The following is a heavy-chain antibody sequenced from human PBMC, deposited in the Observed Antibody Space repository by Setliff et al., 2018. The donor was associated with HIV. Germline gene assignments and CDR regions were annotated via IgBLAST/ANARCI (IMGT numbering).Heavy chain of an antibody. D-gene: IGHD2-15*01. CDR2: IKSGGTA. V-gene: IGHV3-15*01. J-gene: IGHJ4*02. Sequence: GGSLRLSCAASGFSFSGAWMRWVRQAPGKGLEWVAQIKSGGTADYAAPVKGRFTISRDDSKNVASLQMDSLKTEDTAVYYCTADLPDSAPYCFDYWGQGALVTVSS. CDR1: GFSFSGAW. CDR3: TADLPDSAPYCFDY.